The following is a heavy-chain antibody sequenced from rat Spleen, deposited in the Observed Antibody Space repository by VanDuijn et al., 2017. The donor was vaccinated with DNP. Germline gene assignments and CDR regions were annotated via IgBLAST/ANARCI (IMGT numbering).Heavy chain of an antibody. D-gene: IGHD1-12*01. V-gene: IGHV3-1*01. CDR2: ISYSGGT. CDR3: ARVQLGYYALDA. J-gene: IGHJ2*01. CDR1: AYSITTNY. Sequence: EVQLQESGPGLVKPSQSLSLTCSVTAYSITTNYWGWIRKFPGNKMEWVGHISYSGGTSYNPSLKSRISITRDTSKNQFFLQLNSVTTEDTATYYCARVQLGYYALDAWGQGVMVTVSS.